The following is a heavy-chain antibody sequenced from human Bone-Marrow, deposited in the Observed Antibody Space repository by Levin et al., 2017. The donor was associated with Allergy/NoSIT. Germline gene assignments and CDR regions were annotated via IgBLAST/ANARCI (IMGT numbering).Heavy chain of an antibody. Sequence: PGGSLRLSCAASGFTFSSYGMNWVRQAPGKGLEWVSYISSSRSTINYADSVKGRFTISRDNAKNSLYLQMNSLRVEDTAVYYCARGGASRPDYWGQGTLVTVSS. CDR2: ISSSRSTI. V-gene: IGHV3-48*01. D-gene: IGHD6-13*01. J-gene: IGHJ4*02. CDR1: GFTFSSYG. CDR3: ARGGASRPDY.